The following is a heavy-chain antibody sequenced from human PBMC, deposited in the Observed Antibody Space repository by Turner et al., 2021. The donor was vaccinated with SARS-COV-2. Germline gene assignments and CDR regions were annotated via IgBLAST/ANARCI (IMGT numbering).Heavy chain of an antibody. CDR1: EYLLTELS. D-gene: IGHD6-19*01. CDR2: IDPEDGET. V-gene: IGHV1-24*01. J-gene: IGHJ6*02. Sequence: QVQLVQSGAEVKKPVASVQVSCTVSEYLLTELSMPWVRQAPGKGLEWRGGIDPEDGETIYAQKFKGRVTMTEDTSTDTAYMELSSLRSEDTAVYYCATGVAVTGTPSEYYYYYGMDVWGQGTTVTVSS. CDR3: ATGVAVTGTPSEYYYYYGMDV.